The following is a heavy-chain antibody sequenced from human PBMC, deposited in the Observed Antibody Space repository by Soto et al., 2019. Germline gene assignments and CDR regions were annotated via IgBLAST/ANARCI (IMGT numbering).Heavy chain of an antibody. CDR3: ARIFDFWSGHYFSY. CDR1: GFSLSSSGVA. V-gene: IGHV2-5*02. J-gene: IGHJ4*02. CDR2: IFWDDDK. Sequence: SGPPLVYQAQTLTLTCSFCGFSLSSSGVAVGWIRQSPRKAPEWLAFIFWDDDKRYSPSLENRLTITKDTSKNQVVLTMTNMDPVDTATYYCARIFDFWSGHYFSYRGRGTLVTVSS. D-gene: IGHD3-3*01.